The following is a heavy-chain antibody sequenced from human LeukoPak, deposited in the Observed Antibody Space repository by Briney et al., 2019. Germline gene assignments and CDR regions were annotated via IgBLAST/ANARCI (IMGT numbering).Heavy chain of an antibody. V-gene: IGHV1-69*04. J-gene: IGHJ4*02. D-gene: IGHD6-13*01. Sequence: ASVKVSCKASGGTFSSYAISWVRQASGQGLEWMGRIIPIFGIANYAQKFQGRVTITADKSTSTAYMELSSLRSEDTAVYYCARDGAFSSSSWYFFDYWGQGTLVTVSS. CDR2: IIPIFGIA. CDR1: GGTFSSYA. CDR3: ARDGAFSSSSWYFFDY.